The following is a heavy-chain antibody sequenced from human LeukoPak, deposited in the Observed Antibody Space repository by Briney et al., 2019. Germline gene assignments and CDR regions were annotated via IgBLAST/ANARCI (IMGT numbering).Heavy chain of an antibody. CDR3: AATYYYDSSGYLFDY. V-gene: IGHV4-34*01. CDR2: INHSGST. J-gene: IGHJ4*02. Sequence: SETLSLTCAVYGGSFSGYYWSWIRQPPGKGLEWIGEINHSGSTNYNPSFKSRVTISVDTSKNQFSLKLSSVTAADTAVYYCAATYYYDSSGYLFDYWGQGTLVTVSS. D-gene: IGHD3-22*01. CDR1: GGSFSGYY.